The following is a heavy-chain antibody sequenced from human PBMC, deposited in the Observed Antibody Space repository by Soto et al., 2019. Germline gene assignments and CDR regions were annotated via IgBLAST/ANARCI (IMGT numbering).Heavy chain of an antibody. CDR1: GYAFTTYG. V-gene: IGHV1-18*01. Sequence: QVHLVQSGAEVKKPGASVKVSCKGSGYAFTTYGITWVRQAPGQGLEWMGWISAHNGNANYAQKLQGRGTVTRDTTTSRAYMELRSLTSDDTAVYYCASRRYGDYWGQGAMVTVTS. J-gene: IGHJ4*02. D-gene: IGHD1-1*01. CDR2: ISAHNGNA. CDR3: ASRRYGDY.